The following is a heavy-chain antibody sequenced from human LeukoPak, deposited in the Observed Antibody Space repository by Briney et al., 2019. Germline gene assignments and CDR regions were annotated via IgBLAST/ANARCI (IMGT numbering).Heavy chain of an antibody. CDR2: IYSGGTT. D-gene: IGHD3-10*01. J-gene: IGHJ3*02. CDR3: ARGPYGSSGTPDAFDI. V-gene: IGHV3-66*01. Sequence: GGSLRLSCAASGFTVSSDCMSWVRQAPGKGLEWVSVIYSGGTTHYADSVKGRFTISRDNSKNTLYLQMNSLRAEDTAVYYCARGPYGSSGTPDAFDIWGQGTMVTVSS. CDR1: GFTVSSDC.